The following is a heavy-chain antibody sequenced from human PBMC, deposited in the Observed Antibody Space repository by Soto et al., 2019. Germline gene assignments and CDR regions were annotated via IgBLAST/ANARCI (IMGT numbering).Heavy chain of an antibody. CDR2: ISGGGVAT. V-gene: IGHV3-23*04. CDR3: AKGRESSGYYRPFDY. J-gene: IGHJ4*02. CDR1: GFTFSSYA. D-gene: IGHD3-22*01. Sequence: EVQVVESGGGLGQPGGSLRLSCAASGFTFSSYAMSWVRQAPGKGLEWVAAISGGGVATNYADSVKGRFTISRDNSKNILNLQMNRLRAEDTAVYYCAKGRESSGYYRPFDYWGQGTLVTVSS.